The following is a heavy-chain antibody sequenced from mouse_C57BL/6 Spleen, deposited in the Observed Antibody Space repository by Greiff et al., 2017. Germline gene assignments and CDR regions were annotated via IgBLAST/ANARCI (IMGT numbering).Heavy chain of an antibody. CDR1: GYAFTNYL. V-gene: IGHV1-54*01. CDR3: ARAGLVYYYCSSDY. D-gene: IGHD1-1*01. CDR2: INPGSGGT. Sequence: QVQLQQSGAELVRPGTSVKVSCKASGYAFTNYLIEWVKQRPGQGLEWIGVINPGSGGTNYNEKFKGKATLTADKSSSTAYMQLSSLTSDDSAVYFCARAGLVYYYCSSDYWGQGTTLTVSS. J-gene: IGHJ2*01.